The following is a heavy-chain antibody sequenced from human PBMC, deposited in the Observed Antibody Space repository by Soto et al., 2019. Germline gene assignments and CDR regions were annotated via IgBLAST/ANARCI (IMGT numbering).Heavy chain of an antibody. CDR3: ARDHRFWSGYYQPILPDVLRGGGYYGMDV. D-gene: IGHD3-3*01. V-gene: IGHV1-69*13. J-gene: IGHJ6*02. CDR1: GGTFSSYA. Sequence: GASVEVSCKASGGTFSSYAISWVRQAPGQGLEWMGGIIPIFGTANYAQKFQGRVTITADESTSTAYMELSSLRSEDTAVYYCARDHRFWSGYYQPILPDVLRGGGYYGMDVWGQGTTVTVSS. CDR2: IIPIFGTA.